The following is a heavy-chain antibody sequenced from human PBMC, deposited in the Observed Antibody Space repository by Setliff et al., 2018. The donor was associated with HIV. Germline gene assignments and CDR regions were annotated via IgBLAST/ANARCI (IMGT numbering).Heavy chain of an antibody. CDR1: GGSIINYF. V-gene: IGHV4-59*01. Sequence: TSETLSLTCTVSGGSIINYFWSWIRLPPGKRLEWIGYIYYSGSTGYNPSLKSRVTISVDTSKSQVSLKLSSVTAADTAVYYCARSPGVDTNMAFDYWGRGTLVTVSS. J-gene: IGHJ4*02. D-gene: IGHD5-18*01. CDR2: IYYSGST. CDR3: ARSPGVDTNMAFDY.